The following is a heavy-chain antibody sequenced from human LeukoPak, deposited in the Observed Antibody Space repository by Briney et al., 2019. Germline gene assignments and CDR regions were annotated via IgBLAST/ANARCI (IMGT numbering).Heavy chain of an antibody. V-gene: IGHV3-20*04. Sequence: GGSLRLSCAASGFTFDDYGMSWVRQAPGKGLEWVSGINWNGGSTGYADSVKGRFTISRDNAKNSLYLQMNSLRAEDTALYYCAREEEQHYYDSSGSAFDIWGQGTMVTVSS. D-gene: IGHD3-22*01. CDR2: INWNGGST. J-gene: IGHJ3*02. CDR3: AREEEQHYYDSSGSAFDI. CDR1: GFTFDDYG.